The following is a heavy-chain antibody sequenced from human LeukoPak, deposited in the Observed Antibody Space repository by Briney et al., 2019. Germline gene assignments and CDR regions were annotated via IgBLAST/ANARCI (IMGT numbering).Heavy chain of an antibody. CDR2: IKCRLDGEIR. CDR3: NTKGREHAVSHFDDY. CDR1: GFIFEHLW. D-gene: IGHD3-9*01. Sequence: PGGSLRLSCTASGFIFEHLWMSWVRQAPGKGLEWVGRIKCRLDGEIRDYAAFAKGRFSISRDDSKNTVYLDISGLKSEDTAVYYCNTKGREHAVSHFDDYWGQGTVVTVSS. V-gene: IGHV3-15*01. J-gene: IGHJ4*02.